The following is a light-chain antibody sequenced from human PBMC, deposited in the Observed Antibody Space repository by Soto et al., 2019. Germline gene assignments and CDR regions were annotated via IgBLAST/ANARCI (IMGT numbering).Light chain of an antibody. Sequence: DVQMTQAPSSPSAPVGDRVTITCRASQGNSNYLDWYQQKLGQVPKLLIYAASILQSGVPSRFSGSGSGTDFTLTISTLQPGGVATYYCQTYTSAPRTFGGGTKVEIK. J-gene: IGKJ4*01. V-gene: IGKV1-27*01. CDR1: QGNSNY. CDR2: AAS. CDR3: QTYTSAPRT.